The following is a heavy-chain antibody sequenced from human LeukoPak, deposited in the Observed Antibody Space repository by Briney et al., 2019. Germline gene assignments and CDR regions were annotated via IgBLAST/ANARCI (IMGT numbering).Heavy chain of an antibody. V-gene: IGHV3-30*18. CDR2: ISYDGSNK. CDR3: AKDLDIYGDYDLPDY. Sequence: GGSLRLSCAASGFTFSSYGMHLVRQAPGKGLEWVAVISYDGSNKYYADSVKGRFTISRDNSKNTLYLQMNSLRAEDTAVYYCAKDLDIYGDYDLPDYWGQGTLVTVSS. D-gene: IGHD4-17*01. J-gene: IGHJ4*02. CDR1: GFTFSSYG.